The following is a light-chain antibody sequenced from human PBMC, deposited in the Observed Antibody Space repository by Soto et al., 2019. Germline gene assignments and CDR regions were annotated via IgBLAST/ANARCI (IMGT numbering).Light chain of an antibody. Sequence: QSALTQPASVSGSPGQSITISCTGTSSDIGGYDHVSWYQKHPDKAPKLMIYDVSHRPSGVSNRFSGSKSGNTASLTISGLQAEDAADYYCSSYTSSRSPAFFGGGTKVTVL. CDR1: SSDIGGYDH. V-gene: IGLV2-14*03. CDR3: SSYTSSRSPAF. CDR2: DVS. J-gene: IGLJ2*01.